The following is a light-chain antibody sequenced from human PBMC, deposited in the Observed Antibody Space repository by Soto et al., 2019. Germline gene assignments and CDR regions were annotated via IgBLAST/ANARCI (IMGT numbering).Light chain of an antibody. J-gene: IGLJ3*02. V-gene: IGLV1-47*02. CDR1: GSNIGSHD. CDR2: RND. Sequence: QPVLTQPPSASGTPGQRVTISCSGSGSNIGSHDVYWYQHLPGTAPKVLIYRNDQRPSGVPDRFSASRSGTSASLAISGLRSEDGADYYCVAWDDSLSGRVFGGGTKLTVL. CDR3: VAWDDSLSGRV.